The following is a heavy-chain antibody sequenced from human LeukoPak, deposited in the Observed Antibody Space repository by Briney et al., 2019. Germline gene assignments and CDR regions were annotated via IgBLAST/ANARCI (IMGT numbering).Heavy chain of an antibody. V-gene: IGHV3-20*01. Sequence: GGSLRLSCAASGFTFEDYGMSWVRQAPGKGLEWVSGINWNGDRKGHADSVKGRFTISRDSAKTSLYLQMNSLRAEDTGLYHCARASYYYDTSGLGAFDIWGQGTMVIVSS. D-gene: IGHD3-22*01. J-gene: IGHJ3*02. CDR1: GFTFEDYG. CDR3: ARASYYYDTSGLGAFDI. CDR2: INWNGDRK.